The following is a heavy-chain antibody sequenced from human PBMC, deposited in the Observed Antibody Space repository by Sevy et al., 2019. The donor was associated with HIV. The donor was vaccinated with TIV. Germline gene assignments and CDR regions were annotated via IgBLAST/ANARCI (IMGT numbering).Heavy chain of an antibody. D-gene: IGHD3-10*01. V-gene: IGHV3-11*01. CDR3: ARSRGFAEDFFDY. CDR2: ISSGGSTI. J-gene: IGHJ4*02. CDR1: GLTFSDSY. Sequence: GGSLRLSCAASGLTFSDSYMHWIRQAPGKGLEWISHISSGGSTIFYADSVKGRFTISRGNTKKSLYLQMNSLRVDDTAVYYCARSRGFAEDFFDYWGQGILVTVSS.